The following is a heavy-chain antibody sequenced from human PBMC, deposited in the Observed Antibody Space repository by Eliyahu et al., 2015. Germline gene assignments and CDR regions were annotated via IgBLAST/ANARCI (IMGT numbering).Heavy chain of an antibody. CDR1: GLXFNKAW. D-gene: IGHD3/OR15-3a*01. J-gene: IGHJ4*02. Sequence: EVQLVESGGGLVEPGGSLRLSCAASGLXFNKAWMXWVRQAPGKGLEWVGRILSRTEGGATRYGAPVEGRFTISRDDSKDTVYLQMNSLKTEDTAFYYCTTYNRSSGWTWGQGTLVTVSS. CDR2: ILSRTEGGAT. CDR3: TTYNRSSGWT. V-gene: IGHV3-15*01.